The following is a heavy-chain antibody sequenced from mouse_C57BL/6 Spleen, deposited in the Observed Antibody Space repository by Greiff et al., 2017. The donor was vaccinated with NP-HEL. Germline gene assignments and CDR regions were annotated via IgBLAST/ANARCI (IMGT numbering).Heavy chain of an antibody. CDR3: ARGVLGYAMDY. Sequence: QQSCKASGYTFTSYWMQWVKQRPGQGLEWIGEIDPSDSYTNYNQKFKGKATLTVDTSSSTAYMQLSSLTSEDSAVYYCARGVLGYAMDYWGQGTSVTVSS. J-gene: IGHJ4*01. D-gene: IGHD4-1*01. CDR2: IDPSDSYT. CDR1: GYTFTSYW. V-gene: IGHV1-50*01.